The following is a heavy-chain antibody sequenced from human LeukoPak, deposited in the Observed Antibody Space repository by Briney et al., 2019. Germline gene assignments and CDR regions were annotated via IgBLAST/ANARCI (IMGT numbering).Heavy chain of an antibody. CDR1: GFTFSSYW. CDR2: IKQDGSEK. Sequence: PGGSLRLSCAASGFTFSSYWMSWVRQAPGKGLEWVANIKQDGSEKYYVDSVKGRFTISRDSAKNSLYLQMNSLRAEDTAVYYCARESVATITDQSFLFDYWGQGTLVTVSS. D-gene: IGHD5-12*01. CDR3: ARESVATITDQSFLFDY. J-gene: IGHJ4*02. V-gene: IGHV3-7*01.